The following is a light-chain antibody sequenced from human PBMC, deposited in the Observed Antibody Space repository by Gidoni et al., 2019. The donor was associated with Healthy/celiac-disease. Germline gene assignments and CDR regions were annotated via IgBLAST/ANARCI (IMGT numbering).Light chain of an antibody. V-gene: IGKV1-39*01. CDR3: QQSYSIPFT. CDR2: AAS. CDR1: QSISSY. J-gene: IGKJ3*01. Sequence: DIQMTQSLSSLSASVGDRVTITCRASQSISSYLNWYQQKPGKAPKLLIYAASSLQSGVPSRFSGSGSGTDFTLTISSLQPEDFATYYCQQSYSIPFTFGPGTKVDIK.